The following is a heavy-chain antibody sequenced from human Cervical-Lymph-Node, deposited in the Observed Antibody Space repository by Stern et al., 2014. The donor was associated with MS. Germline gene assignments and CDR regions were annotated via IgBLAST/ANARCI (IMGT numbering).Heavy chain of an antibody. J-gene: IGHJ4*02. Sequence: EVQLVESGGGLVKPGGSLRLSCAASGFTFSPYSMNWVRLAPGKGLEWVASISSNSSWMLYADSVRGRFTISRDNARTSIYLQMNSLRVEDTAIYYCTSVWGSGIGGGQGSLVTVSS. V-gene: IGHV3-21*01. CDR1: GFTFSPYS. CDR3: TSVWGSGIG. CDR2: ISSNSSWM. D-gene: IGHD3-10*01.